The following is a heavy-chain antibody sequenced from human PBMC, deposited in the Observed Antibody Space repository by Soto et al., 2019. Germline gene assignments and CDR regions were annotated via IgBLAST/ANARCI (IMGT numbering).Heavy chain of an antibody. Sequence: PSETLSLTCTVSGGSISSYYWSWIRQPPGKGLEWIGYIYYSGSTNYNPSLKSRVTISVDTSKSQFSLKLSSVTAADTAVYYCARAGVACGGDCGWFDPWGQGTLVTVSS. V-gene: IGHV4-59*01. CDR2: IYYSGST. J-gene: IGHJ5*02. CDR3: ARAGVACGGDCGWFDP. D-gene: IGHD2-21*02. CDR1: GGSISSYY.